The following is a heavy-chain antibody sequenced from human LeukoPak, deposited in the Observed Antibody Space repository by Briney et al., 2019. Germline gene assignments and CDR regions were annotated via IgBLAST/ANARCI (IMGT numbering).Heavy chain of an antibody. Sequence: PGGSLRLSCAASGFSFSRYWMSWVRQAPGKGLEWVANIKQDGNEKYYVDSVKGRFTISRDNAKNSLYLQMNSLRAEDTAVYYCARERIWTGKTFDYWGQGTLVTVSS. CDR3: ARERIWTGKTFDY. CDR1: GFSFSRYW. V-gene: IGHV3-7*05. J-gene: IGHJ4*02. D-gene: IGHD3/OR15-3a*01. CDR2: IKQDGNEK.